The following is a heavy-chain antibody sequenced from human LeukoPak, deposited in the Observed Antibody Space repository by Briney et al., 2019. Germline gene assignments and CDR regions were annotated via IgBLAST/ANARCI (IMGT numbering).Heavy chain of an antibody. Sequence: AVKVSCTASGFTFTSSAMQWVRQARGQRLEWIGWIVVGSGDTNYAQKFQERVTITRDMSTSTAYMELSSLRSEDTAVYYCAAARYYDSSGLLRDAFDIWGQGTMVTVSS. CDR1: GFTFTSSA. V-gene: IGHV1-58*02. CDR3: AAARYYDSSGLLRDAFDI. J-gene: IGHJ3*02. CDR2: IVVGSGDT. D-gene: IGHD3-22*01.